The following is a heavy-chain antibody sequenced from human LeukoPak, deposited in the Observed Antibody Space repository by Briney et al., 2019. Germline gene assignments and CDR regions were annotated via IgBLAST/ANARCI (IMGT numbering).Heavy chain of an antibody. D-gene: IGHD3-3*01. Sequence: ASVKVSCKASGGTFSSYAISWVRQAPGQGLEWMGIINPSGGSTSYAQKFQGRVTMTRDMSTSTVYMELSSLRSEDTAVYYCASLTAGFGVVNHHNKTNWFDPWGQGTLVTVSS. J-gene: IGHJ5*02. CDR3: ASLTAGFGVVNHHNKTNWFDP. CDR1: GGTFSSYA. CDR2: INPSGGST. V-gene: IGHV1-46*01.